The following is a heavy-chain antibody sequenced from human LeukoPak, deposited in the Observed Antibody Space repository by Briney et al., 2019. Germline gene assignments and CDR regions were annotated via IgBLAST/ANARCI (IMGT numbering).Heavy chain of an antibody. Sequence: SETLSLTCTVSGGSVSTIDYYWGWIRQPPGKGLEWIGSVYYSGSTYYNAPLKSRVTISVDTSKNQFSLKLSAVTAADTAMYYCARADQVGPTGWFDPWGQGTLVTVSS. V-gene: IGHV4-39*07. CDR2: VYYSGST. CDR3: ARADQVGPTGWFDP. D-gene: IGHD2-2*01. J-gene: IGHJ5*02. CDR1: GGSVSTIDYY.